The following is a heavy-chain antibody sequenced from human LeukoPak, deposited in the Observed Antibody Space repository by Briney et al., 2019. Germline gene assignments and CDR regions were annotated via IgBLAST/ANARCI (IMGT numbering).Heavy chain of an antibody. CDR1: GGSISSYY. V-gene: IGHV4-59*12. J-gene: IGHJ3*02. D-gene: IGHD5-18*01. CDR3: AKSNGYGLVDI. CDR2: IFYSGST. Sequence: SETLSLTCTVSGGSISSYYWSWIRQSPGKGLEWIGNIFYSGSTYYSPSLKSRVTISLDTSRNQFSLKLNSVTAADTAVYYCAKSNGYGLVDIWGQGTMVTVSS.